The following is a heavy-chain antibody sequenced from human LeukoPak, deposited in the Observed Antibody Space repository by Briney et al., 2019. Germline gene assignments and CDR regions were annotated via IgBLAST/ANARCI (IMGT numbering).Heavy chain of an antibody. Sequence: ASVKVSCTASGYTFTGCSMHWVRQAPGQGLEWMGWINPKNGGTNYAQKFQGRVTMTRDTSISAAYMVLSRLRSDDTAVYYCVRDHYVSGNYVLDDYWGQGTLVTVSS. CDR2: INPKNGGT. J-gene: IGHJ4*02. CDR3: VRDHYVSGNYVLDDY. V-gene: IGHV1-2*02. D-gene: IGHD3-16*01. CDR1: GYTFTGCS.